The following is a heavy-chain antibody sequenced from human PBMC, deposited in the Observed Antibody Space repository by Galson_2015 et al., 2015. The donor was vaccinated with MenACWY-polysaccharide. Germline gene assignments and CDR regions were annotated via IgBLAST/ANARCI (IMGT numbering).Heavy chain of an antibody. CDR2: INPTGGST. J-gene: IGHJ4*02. D-gene: IGHD2-15*01. CDR3: TRAPGSWGNDY. CDR1: GYIFTNYY. Sequence: SVKVSCKASGYIFTNYYIQWVRQAPGQGLEWMGLINPTGGSTNYAQRFQGRLTMTRNTSISTAYMELSSLRSEDTAVYYCTRAPGSWGNDYWGQGTLVTVSS. V-gene: IGHV1-46*01.